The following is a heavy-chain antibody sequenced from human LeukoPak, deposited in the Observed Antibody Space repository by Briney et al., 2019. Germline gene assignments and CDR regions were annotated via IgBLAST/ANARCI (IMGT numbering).Heavy chain of an antibody. D-gene: IGHD1-1*01. J-gene: IGHJ4*02. CDR1: GYTFTGYY. V-gene: IGHV1-2*02. Sequence: ASVKVSCKASGYTFTGYYMHWVRQAPGQGLEWMGWINPNSGGTNYAQKFQGRVTMTRDTSISTAYMELSRLRAEDTAVYYCAREGYGRTDFDYWGQGTLVTVSS. CDR2: INPNSGGT. CDR3: AREGYGRTDFDY.